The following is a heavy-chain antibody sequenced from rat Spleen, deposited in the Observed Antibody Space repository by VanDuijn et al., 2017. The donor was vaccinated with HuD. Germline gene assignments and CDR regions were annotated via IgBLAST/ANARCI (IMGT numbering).Heavy chain of an antibody. D-gene: IGHD1-1*01. Sequence: EVQLVESGGGLVQPGRSLKLSCVASGFTFNNYWMTWIRQAPGKGLEWVASISHNVGNTYYADSVKGRFTISRDNAQNTLYLQMNSLRSEDTATYYCTRENYYSGDYWGQGVMVTVSS. CDR1: GFTFNNYW. J-gene: IGHJ2*01. CDR3: TRENYYSGDY. V-gene: IGHV5-31*01. CDR2: ISHNVGNT.